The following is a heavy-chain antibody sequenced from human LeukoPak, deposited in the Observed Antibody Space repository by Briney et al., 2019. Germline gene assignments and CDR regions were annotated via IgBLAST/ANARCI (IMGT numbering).Heavy chain of an antibody. J-gene: IGHJ4*02. D-gene: IGHD3-22*01. Sequence: GGSLRLSCAASGFTFSSYSMNWVRQAPGKGLEWVSSISSSSSYIYYADSVKGRFTISRDNAKNSLYLQMNSLRAEDTALYYCARHDSSGYYYVFDYWGQGTLVTVSS. CDR1: GFTFSSYS. V-gene: IGHV3-21*04. CDR3: ARHDSSGYYYVFDY. CDR2: ISSSSSYI.